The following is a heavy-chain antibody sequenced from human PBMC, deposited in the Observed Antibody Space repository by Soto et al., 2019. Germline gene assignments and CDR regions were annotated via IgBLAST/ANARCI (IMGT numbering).Heavy chain of an antibody. CDR3: APGGSGYSSAPRFYFEF. Sequence: QVQLVQSGAEVKKPGSSVKVTCKASGGTFSSNAISWVRQAPGQGLACMGGIIPIFGTAHYSQKFQGRVTITAEESTSTASMELSSLKSEDTAVYDCAPGGSGYSSAPRFYFEFWGQGTLVTVSS. CDR2: IIPIFGTA. D-gene: IGHD5-18*01. CDR1: GGTFSSNA. V-gene: IGHV1-69*12. J-gene: IGHJ4*02.